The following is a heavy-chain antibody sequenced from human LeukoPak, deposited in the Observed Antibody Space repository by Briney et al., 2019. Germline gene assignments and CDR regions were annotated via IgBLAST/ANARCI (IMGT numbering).Heavy chain of an antibody. Sequence: GGSLRLSCAVSEFTFSSYHMNWVRQAPGKGLEWVSAISGSGGSTYYADSVKGRFTISRDNSKNTLYLQMNSLRAEDTAVYYCAKDPSPEYGDYYFDYWGQGTLVTVSS. CDR1: EFTFSSYH. V-gene: IGHV3-23*01. CDR3: AKDPSPEYGDYYFDY. D-gene: IGHD4-17*01. CDR2: ISGSGGST. J-gene: IGHJ4*02.